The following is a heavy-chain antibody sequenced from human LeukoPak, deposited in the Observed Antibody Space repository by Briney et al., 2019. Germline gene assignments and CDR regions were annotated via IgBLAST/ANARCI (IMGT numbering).Heavy chain of an antibody. CDR3: ATWREGSGCPGDY. J-gene: IGHJ4*02. D-gene: IGHD6-25*01. V-gene: IGHV3-33*01. CDR2: IWDDGSDE. Sequence: GGSLRLSCAASGFTFSSYAMHWVRQAPGKGLEWVAVIWDDGSDEYYADSVKGRFTISRDNSKNTLYLQMNSLRAEDTAVYYCATWREGSGCPGDYWGQGTLVTVSS. CDR1: GFTFSSYA.